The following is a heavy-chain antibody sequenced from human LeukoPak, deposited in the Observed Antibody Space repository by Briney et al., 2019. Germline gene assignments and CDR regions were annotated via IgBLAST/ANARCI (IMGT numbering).Heavy chain of an antibody. J-gene: IGHJ4*03. D-gene: IGHD3/OR15-3a*01. Sequence: SETLSLTCIVSGASISTNTHYWGWVRQPPGKGLEWIASIHHTGTPYYNPSLKSRVTISVDTSKNQFSLKLSSVTAADTAVYYCARGRGTGSYFHDWGQGTLVTVSS. CDR1: GASISTNTHY. V-gene: IGHV4-39*01. CDR3: ARGRGTGSYFHD. CDR2: IHHTGTP.